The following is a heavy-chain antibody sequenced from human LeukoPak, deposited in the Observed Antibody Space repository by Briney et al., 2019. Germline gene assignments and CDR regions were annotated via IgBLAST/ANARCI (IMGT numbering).Heavy chain of an antibody. CDR3: AKDWALGYSHGLRFDY. D-gene: IGHD5-18*01. CDR1: GFTFSSYW. CDR2: IKQDGSEK. Sequence: GGSLRLSCAASGFTFSSYWMSWVRQAPGKGLEWVANIKQDGSEKYYVDSVKGRFTISRDNAKNSLYLQMNSLRAEDTAVYYCAKDWALGYSHGLRFDYWGQGTLVTVSS. V-gene: IGHV3-7*01. J-gene: IGHJ4*02.